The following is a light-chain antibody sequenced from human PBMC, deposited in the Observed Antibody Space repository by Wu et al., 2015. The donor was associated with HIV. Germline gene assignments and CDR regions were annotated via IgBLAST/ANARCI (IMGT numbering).Light chain of an antibody. V-gene: IGKV1-39*01. CDR2: GAS. CDR3: QQSYTTPWT. CDR1: HNINSY. Sequence: HMSQSPSSLSASVGDRVTITCRASHNINSYLSWYQQKLGRAPKLLIYGASSLQGGVPSRFSGSGSGTDFTLTITSLQPEDFATYYCQQSYTTPWTFGQGTKV. J-gene: IGKJ1*01.